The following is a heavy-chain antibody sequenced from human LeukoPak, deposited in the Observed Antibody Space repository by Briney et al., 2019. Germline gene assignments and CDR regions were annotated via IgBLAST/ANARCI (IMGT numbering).Heavy chain of an antibody. CDR1: GFTFNNYN. D-gene: IGHD3-22*01. J-gene: IGHJ4*02. CDR3: AREVYYYDSSGFYYSGGFGY. CDR2: INSGSTTI. V-gene: IGHV3-48*01. Sequence: GGSLRLSCAASGFTFNNYNINWARQAPGKGLEWVSYINSGSTTIYYAASVKGRFTISRDNAKNSLYLQMSSLRAEDTAVYYCAREVYYYDSSGFYYSGGFGYWGQGTLLTVSS.